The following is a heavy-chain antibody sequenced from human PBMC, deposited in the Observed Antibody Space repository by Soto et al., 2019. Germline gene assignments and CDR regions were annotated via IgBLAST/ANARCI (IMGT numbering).Heavy chain of an antibody. D-gene: IGHD6-19*01. J-gene: IGHJ6*02. CDR2: IGGSGETT. V-gene: IGHV3-23*01. CDR1: GFTFSNYA. CDR3: VKFVIEVAGSVYGMDV. Sequence: GGSLRLSCAASGFTFSNYAMTWVRQAPGKGLEWVSSIGGSGETTYYADSVKGRFTISRDSSKSTLFLQMNSLRAEDTAVYYCVKFVIEVAGSVYGMDVWGQGTTVTVSS.